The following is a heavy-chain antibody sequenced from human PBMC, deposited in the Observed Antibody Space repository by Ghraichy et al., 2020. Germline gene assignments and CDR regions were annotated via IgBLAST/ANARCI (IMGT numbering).Heavy chain of an antibody. CDR2: TSYDGSNK. CDR1: GFTFSSYA. D-gene: IGHD3-22*01. J-gene: IGHJ4*02. Sequence: GGSLRLSCAASGFTFSSYAMHWVRQAPGKGLEWVAATSYDGSNKYYADSVKGRFTISRDNSKNTLYLQMNSLRAEDTAVYYCARVPFLYYLDASGHFDCWGQGTLVTVSS. CDR3: ARVPFLYYLDASGHFDC. V-gene: IGHV3-30-3*01.